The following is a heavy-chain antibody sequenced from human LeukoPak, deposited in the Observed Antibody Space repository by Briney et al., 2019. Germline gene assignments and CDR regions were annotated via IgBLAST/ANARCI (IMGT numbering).Heavy chain of an antibody. V-gene: IGHV4-30-4*01. CDR2: IYNSETT. D-gene: IGHD3-10*01. CDR3: ARGLRFGELSNYYYGMDV. CDR1: GASISSGDYY. Sequence: SETLSLTCTVSGASISSGDYYWSWIRQPPGKGLEWIGYIYNSETTHYNPSLKGRITFSLDTSKNQFSLKLSSVTAADTAVYYCARGLRFGELSNYYYGMDVWGQGTTVTVSS. J-gene: IGHJ6*02.